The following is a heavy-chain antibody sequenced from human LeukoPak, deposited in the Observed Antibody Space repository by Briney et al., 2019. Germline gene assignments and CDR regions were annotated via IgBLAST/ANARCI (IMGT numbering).Heavy chain of an antibody. J-gene: IGHJ6*03. D-gene: IGHD1-26*01. CDR2: ISGSGGST. V-gene: IGHV3-23*01. CDR1: GFTFSSYA. CDR3: AKGRGGGSYRNYYMDV. Sequence: GGSLRLSCAASGFTFSSYAMSWVRQAPGKGLEWVSAISGSGGSTYYADSVKGRFTISRDNSKNTLYLQMNSLRAEDTAVYYCAKGRGGGSYRNYYMDVWGKGTTVAVSS.